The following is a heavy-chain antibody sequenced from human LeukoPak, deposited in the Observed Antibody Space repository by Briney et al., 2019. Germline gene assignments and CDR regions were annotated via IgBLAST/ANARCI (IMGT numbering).Heavy chain of an antibody. D-gene: IGHD1-26*01. J-gene: IGHJ4*02. CDR1: GGSISTYY. CDR3: AGHGGSYSFDS. Sequence: SETLSLTCTVSGGSISTYYWSWIRQPPGKGLEWIGYFYNSGSTNYNPSLKSRVTISVDTPRNQFSLKLTSVTAADTAVYYCAGHGGSYSFDSWGQGTLVTVSS. V-gene: IGHV4-59*08. CDR2: FYNSGST.